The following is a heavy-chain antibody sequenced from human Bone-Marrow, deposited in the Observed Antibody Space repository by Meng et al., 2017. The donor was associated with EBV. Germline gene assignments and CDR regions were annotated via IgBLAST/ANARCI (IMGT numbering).Heavy chain of an antibody. D-gene: IGHD1-26*01. Sequence: VKLVDSGVGMAQPVRSLRLSWEDYALPLSQYGMTWVRQAPGKGLEWVAVVSADGDTTYFADSVKGRFTVSRDNSNNNLYLQMNSLTTEDTALYYCAKEGTGSRYTFDHWGQGTLVTVSS. CDR3: AKEGTGSRYTFDH. CDR1: ALPLSQYG. J-gene: IGHJ4*02. CDR2: VSADGDTT. V-gene: IGHV3-30*18.